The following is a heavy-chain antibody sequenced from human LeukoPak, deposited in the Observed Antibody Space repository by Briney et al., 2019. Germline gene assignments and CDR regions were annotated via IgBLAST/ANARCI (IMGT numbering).Heavy chain of an antibody. V-gene: IGHV3-33*01. D-gene: IGHD3-9*01. Sequence: GRSLRLSCAASGFTFSSYGMHWVRQAPGKGLEWVAVIWYDGSNKYYADSVKGRFTISRDNSKNTLYLQMNSLRAEDTAVYYCARGSAYDILTGPPIDYWGQGTLVTVSS. CDR1: GFTFSSYG. J-gene: IGHJ4*02. CDR2: IWYDGSNK. CDR3: ARGSAYDILTGPPIDY.